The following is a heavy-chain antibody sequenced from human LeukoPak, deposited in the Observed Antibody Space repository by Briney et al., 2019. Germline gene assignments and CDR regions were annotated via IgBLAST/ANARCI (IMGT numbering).Heavy chain of an antibody. CDR1: GLTSSRYS. D-gene: IGHD4-11*01. J-gene: IGHJ3*02. CDR2: IISSSSYI. CDR3: ARDFEPKDYGNHPDAFDI. V-gene: IGHV3-21*01. Sequence: RGSLRLSCAASGLTSSRYSVSWVRHAPGNGLGWVSSIISSSSYIYYADSLKGRFTISRDNAKNSLYLQMNSLRAEDTAVYYCARDFEPKDYGNHPDAFDIWGQGTMVTVSS.